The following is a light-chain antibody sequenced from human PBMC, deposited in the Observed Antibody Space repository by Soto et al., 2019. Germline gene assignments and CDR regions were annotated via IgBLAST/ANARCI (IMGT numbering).Light chain of an antibody. V-gene: IGKV1-5*03. CDR2: KAS. CDR3: LQYNSYSWT. CDR1: QSISSW. Sequence: DIQMTQSPSTLSASLGDRATITCRASQSISSWLAWYQQKPGKAPNLPIYKASSLESGVPSRFSGSGSGTEFTLTISSLQPDDFATYYCLQYNSYSWTFGQGTKVDIK. J-gene: IGKJ1*01.